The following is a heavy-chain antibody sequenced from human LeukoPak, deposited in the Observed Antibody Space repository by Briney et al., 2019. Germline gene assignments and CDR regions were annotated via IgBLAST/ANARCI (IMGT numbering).Heavy chain of an antibody. D-gene: IGHD6-13*01. V-gene: IGHV5-51*01. CDR3: ARRGPLLYSSSWYGFDY. J-gene: IGHJ4*02. CDR1: GYSFTSYW. CDR2: IYPGDSDT. Sequence: GESLKISCKGSGYSFTSYWIGWVRQMPGKGLEWMGIIYPGDSDTRYSPSFQGQVTISADKSISTAYLQWSSLKASDTAMYYCARRGPLLYSSSWYGFDYWGRGTLVTVSS.